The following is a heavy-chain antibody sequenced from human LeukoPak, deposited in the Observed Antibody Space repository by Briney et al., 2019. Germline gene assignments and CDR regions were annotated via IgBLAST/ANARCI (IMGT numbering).Heavy chain of an antibody. J-gene: IGHJ4*02. CDR2: IYYSGST. D-gene: IGHD6-13*01. V-gene: IGHV4-39*07. CDR3: ARQYSSTWYGEFFDY. Sequence: SETLSLTCTVSGGSISSSSYYWGWIRQPPGKGLEWIGSIYYSGSTYYNPSLKSRVTISVDTSKNQFSLKLSSVTAADTAVYYCARQYSSTWYGEFFDYWGQGTLVTVSS. CDR1: GGSISSSSYY.